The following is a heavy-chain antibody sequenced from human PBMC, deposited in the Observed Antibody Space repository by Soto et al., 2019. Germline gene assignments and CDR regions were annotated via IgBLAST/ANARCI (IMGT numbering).Heavy chain of an antibody. J-gene: IGHJ4*02. CDR2: IRSKANSYAT. V-gene: IGHV3-73*01. D-gene: IGHD3-10*01. Sequence: GGSLRLSCAASGFTFSGSAMHWFRQASGKGLEWVGRIRSKANSYATAYAASVKGRFTISRDDSKNTAYLQMNSLKTEDTAVYYCTRFYYGSGSYYFWGQGTLVTVSS. CDR3: TRFYYGSGSYYF. CDR1: GFTFSGSA.